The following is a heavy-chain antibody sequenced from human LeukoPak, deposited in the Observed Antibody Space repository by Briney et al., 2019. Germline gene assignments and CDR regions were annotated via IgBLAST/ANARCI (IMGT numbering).Heavy chain of an antibody. J-gene: IGHJ4*02. CDR3: ARHDYGSGSYFDY. CDR1: GGSISSSSYY. Sequence: SETLSLTCTVSGGSISSSSYYWGWIRQPPGKGLEWIGSIYYSGITYYNPSLKSRVTISVDTSKNQFSLKLSSVTAADTAVYYCARHDYGSGSYFDYWGQGTLVTVSS. V-gene: IGHV4-39*01. CDR2: IYYSGIT. D-gene: IGHD3-10*01.